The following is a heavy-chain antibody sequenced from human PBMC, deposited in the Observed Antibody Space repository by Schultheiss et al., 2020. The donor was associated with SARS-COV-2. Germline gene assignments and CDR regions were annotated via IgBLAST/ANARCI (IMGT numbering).Heavy chain of an antibody. CDR1: GGSFSGYY. V-gene: IGHV4-34*01. CDR2: INHSGST. D-gene: IGHD4-11*01. J-gene: IGHJ6*03. CDR3: ARATTVIGLYYYYYMDV. Sequence: SQTLSLTCAVYGGSFSGYYWSWIRQPPGKGLEWIGEINHSGSTNYNPSLKSRVTISVDTSKNQFSLKLSSVTAADTAVYYCARATTVIGLYYYYYMDVWGKGTTVTVSS.